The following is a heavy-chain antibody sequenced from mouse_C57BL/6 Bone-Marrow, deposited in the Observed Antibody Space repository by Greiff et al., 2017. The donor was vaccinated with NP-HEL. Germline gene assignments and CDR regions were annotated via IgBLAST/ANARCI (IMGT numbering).Heavy chain of an antibody. CDR2: IRSKSSNYAT. J-gene: IGHJ1*03. V-gene: IGHV10-3*01. CDR1: GFTFNTYA. CDR3: VRPYYYGSSYWYFDV. D-gene: IGHD1-1*01. Sequence: EVQLQESGGGLVQPKGSLKLSCAASGFTFNTYAMHWVRQAPGKGMEWVARIRSKSSNYATYYADSVKDRFTISRDDSQSMLYLQMNNLKTEDTAMYYCVRPYYYGSSYWYFDVWGTGTTVTVSS.